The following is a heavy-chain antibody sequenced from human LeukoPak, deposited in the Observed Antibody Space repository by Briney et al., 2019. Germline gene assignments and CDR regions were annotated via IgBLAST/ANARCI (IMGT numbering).Heavy chain of an antibody. V-gene: IGHV3-7*01. Sequence: PGGSLRLSCAASGFPFSTYWITWVRQAPGKGLEWVANIKNDGSEKYYVDSVKGRFTISRDNAENSLFLQMNSLRVEDTALYYCTRDSGLTGYDLLDYWGQGTLVTVSS. CDR3: TRDSGLTGYDLLDY. CDR2: IKNDGSEK. CDR1: GFPFSTYW. D-gene: IGHD5-12*01. J-gene: IGHJ4*02.